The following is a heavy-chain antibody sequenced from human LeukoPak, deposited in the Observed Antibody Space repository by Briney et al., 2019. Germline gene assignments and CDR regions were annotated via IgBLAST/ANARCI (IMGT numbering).Heavy chain of an antibody. CDR2: IRYDGGNK. CDR1: GLTFSTYA. D-gene: IGHD5-24*01. Sequence: GGSLRLSCAASGLTFSTYAMHWVRQAPGKGLEWVAFIRYDGGNKYYADSVKGRFTISRDNSKNTLYLQMNSLRPEDTAVYYCAKDGPRRDGYNDHWGQGTLVTVSS. CDR3: AKDGPRRDGYNDH. V-gene: IGHV3-30*02. J-gene: IGHJ4*02.